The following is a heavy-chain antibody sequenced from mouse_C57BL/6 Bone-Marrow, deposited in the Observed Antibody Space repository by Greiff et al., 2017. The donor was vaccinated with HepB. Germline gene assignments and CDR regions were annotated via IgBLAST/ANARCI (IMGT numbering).Heavy chain of an antibody. CDR1: GFTFSSYG. CDR3: AREGIYYPYFDY. J-gene: IGHJ2*01. V-gene: IGHV5-6*01. CDR2: ISSGGSYT. Sequence: EVQLMESGGDLVKPGGSLKLSCAASGFTFSSYGMSWVRQTPDKRLEWVATISSGGSYTYYPDSVKGRFTISRDNAKNTLYLQMSSLKSEDTAMYYCAREGIYYPYFDYWGQGTTLTVSS. D-gene: IGHD2-1*01.